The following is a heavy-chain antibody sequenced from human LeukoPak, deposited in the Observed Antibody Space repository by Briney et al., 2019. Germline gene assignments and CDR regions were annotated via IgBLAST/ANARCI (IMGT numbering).Heavy chain of an antibody. CDR1: GGTFISYA. CDR2: IIPIFGTA. J-gene: IGHJ2*01. V-gene: IGHV1-69*13. CDR3: ARGPTVVTPRGLGGYSDL. D-gene: IGHD4-23*01. Sequence: GASVKVSCKASGGTFISYAISWVRQAPGQGLEWMGGIIPIFGTANYAQKFQGRVTITADESTSTAYMELSSLRSEDTAVYYCARGPTVVTPRGLGGYSDLWGRGTLVTVSS.